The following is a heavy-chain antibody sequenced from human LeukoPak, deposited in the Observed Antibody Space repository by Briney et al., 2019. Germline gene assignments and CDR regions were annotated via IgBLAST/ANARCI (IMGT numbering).Heavy chain of an antibody. D-gene: IGHD3-3*01. CDR3: ARDWEDDFWSGSWYFDL. Sequence: KPSETLSLTCTVSGGSISSYYWSWIRQPAGKGLEWIGRIYTSGSTNYNPSLKSRVTMSVDTSKNQFSLKLSSVTAADTAVYYCARDWEDDFWSGSWYFDLWGRGTLVTVSS. CDR2: IYTSGST. CDR1: GGSISSYY. J-gene: IGHJ2*01. V-gene: IGHV4-4*07.